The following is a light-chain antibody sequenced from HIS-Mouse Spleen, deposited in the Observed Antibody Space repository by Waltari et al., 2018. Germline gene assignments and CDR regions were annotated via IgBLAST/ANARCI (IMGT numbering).Light chain of an antibody. V-gene: IGLV2-23*01. CDR1: SSAVGSYNL. Sequence: QSALTQPASVSGSPGQAITISCTGPSSAVGSYNLFSWYQQHPGKAPKLMIYEGSKRPSGVSNRFSGSKSGNTASLTISGLQAEDEADYYCCSYAGSSTSYVFGTGTKVTVL. CDR2: EGS. CDR3: CSYAGSSTSYV. J-gene: IGLJ1*01.